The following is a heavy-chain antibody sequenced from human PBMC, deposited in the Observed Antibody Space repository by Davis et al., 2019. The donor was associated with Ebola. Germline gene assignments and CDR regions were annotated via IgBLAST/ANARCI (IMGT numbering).Heavy chain of an antibody. CDR1: GGSFSGYY. CDR2: INHSGST. J-gene: IGHJ6*02. D-gene: IGHD2-2*01. CDR3: ARGPIVVVPAATYGMDV. V-gene: IGHV4-34*01. Sequence: MPSETLSLTCAVYGGSFSGYYWSWIRQPPGKELEWIGEINHSGSTNYNPSLKSRVTISVDMSKNQFSLKLSSVTAADTAVYYCARGPIVVVPAATYGMDVWGQGTTVTVSS.